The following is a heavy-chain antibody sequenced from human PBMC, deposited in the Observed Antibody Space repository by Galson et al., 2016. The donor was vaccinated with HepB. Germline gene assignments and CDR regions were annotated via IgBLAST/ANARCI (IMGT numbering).Heavy chain of an antibody. CDR2: LYRGGST. D-gene: IGHD3-10*01. CDR3: ARNMYGAATNYIGDVFDI. Sequence: SLRLSCAVSGLTVSGDYMSWVRQAPGKGLEWVSVLYRGGSTYYADSVEGRFTISRDNSRNTLYLQMNSLRAEDTAMYYCARNMYGAATNYIGDVFDIWGQGTMVTVSS. CDR1: GLTVSGDY. V-gene: IGHV3-53*01. J-gene: IGHJ3*02.